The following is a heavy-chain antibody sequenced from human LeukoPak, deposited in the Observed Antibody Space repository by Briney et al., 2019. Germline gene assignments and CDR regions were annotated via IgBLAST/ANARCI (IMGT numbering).Heavy chain of an antibody. CDR3: AKDQNSVVVITSRFDP. CDR2: ISGSGGST. CDR1: GFSFSSYA. D-gene: IGHD3-22*01. Sequence: GGSLRLSCAASGFSFSSYAMSWVRQAPRKGLEWVSAISGSGGSTYYADSVKGRFTISRDTSKNTLYLQMNSLRAEDTAVYYCAKDQNSVVVITSRFDPWGQGTLVTVSS. V-gene: IGHV3-23*01. J-gene: IGHJ5*02.